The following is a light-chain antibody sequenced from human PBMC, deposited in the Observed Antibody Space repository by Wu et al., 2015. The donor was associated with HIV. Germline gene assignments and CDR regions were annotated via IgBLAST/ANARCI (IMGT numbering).Light chain of an antibody. V-gene: IGKV3-11*01. CDR2: DAS. CDR3: QQRRYWPLYT. J-gene: IGKJ2*01. CDR1: QNIRSY. Sequence: EVVLTQSPATLSLSPGERATLSCRASQNIRSYLAWYQQKPGQAPRLLIYDASNRAAGIPARFSGSGSGTDFTLTISSLEPEDFAVYYCQQRRYWPLYTFGQGTKLEIK.